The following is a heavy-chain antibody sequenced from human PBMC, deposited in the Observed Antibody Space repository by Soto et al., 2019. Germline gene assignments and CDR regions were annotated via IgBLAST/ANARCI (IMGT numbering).Heavy chain of an antibody. CDR3: ARGRGIAVAGIKDY. V-gene: IGHV4-31*03. CDR2: IYYSGST. D-gene: IGHD6-19*01. Sequence: SYTLSLTCTVSGGSICSGGYYWSWIRQHPGKGLEWIGYIYYSGSTYYNPSLKSRVTISVDTSKNQFSLKLSSVTAADTAVYYCARGRGIAVAGIKDYWGQGNLVTVSS. J-gene: IGHJ4*02. CDR1: GGSICSGGYY.